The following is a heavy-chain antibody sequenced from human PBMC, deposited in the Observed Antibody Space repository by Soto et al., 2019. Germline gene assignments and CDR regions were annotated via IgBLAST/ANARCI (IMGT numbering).Heavy chain of an antibody. D-gene: IGHD1-1*01. J-gene: IGHJ6*02. CDR3: ARGAVDATNSYYYYGMDV. Sequence: SVKVSCKASGGTFSSYAISWVRQAPGQGLEWMGGIIPIFGTANYAQKFQGRVTITADESTSTAYMELSSLRSEDTAVYYCARGAVDATNSYYYYGMDVSGQGTTVTVSS. V-gene: IGHV1-69*13. CDR2: IIPIFGTA. CDR1: GGTFSSYA.